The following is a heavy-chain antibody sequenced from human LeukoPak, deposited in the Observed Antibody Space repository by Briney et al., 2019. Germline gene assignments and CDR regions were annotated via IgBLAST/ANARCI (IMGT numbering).Heavy chain of an antibody. CDR2: IYYSGST. J-gene: IGHJ4*02. CDR1: GGSISSYY. Sequence: PSETLSLTCTVSGGSISSYYWSWIRQPPGKGLEWIGYIYYSGSTNYNPSLKSRVTISVDTSKNQFSLKLSSVTAADTAVYYCARGPSSYYDILAGWGRGTLVTVSS. CDR3: ARGPSSYYDILAG. V-gene: IGHV4-59*01. D-gene: IGHD3-9*01.